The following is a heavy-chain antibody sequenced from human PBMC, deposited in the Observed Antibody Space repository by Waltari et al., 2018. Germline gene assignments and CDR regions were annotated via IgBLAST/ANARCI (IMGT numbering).Heavy chain of an antibody. CDR2: VSYSGNNR. Sequence: QVQLVESGGGVVQPGRSLRLSCAASGFTFSSFGMHWVRQAPGKGLEWGAVVSYSGNNRYDADSVKGRFTISRDNSKNTLYLQMKSLRAEDTAVYFCAKEAGYSDAFDIWGQGTMVTVSS. CDR1: GFTFSSFG. CDR3: AKEAGYSDAFDI. J-gene: IGHJ3*02. D-gene: IGHD1-1*01. V-gene: IGHV3-30*18.